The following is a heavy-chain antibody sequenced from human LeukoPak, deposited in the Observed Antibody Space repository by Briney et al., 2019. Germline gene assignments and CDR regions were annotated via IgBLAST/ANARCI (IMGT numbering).Heavy chain of an antibody. CDR2: INSDGSST. D-gene: IGHD4-17*01. CDR1: GFTFSSYR. Sequence: PGGSLRLSCAASGFTFSSYRMHWVRQAPGKGLVWVSRINSDGSSTNYADSVKGRFTISRDNAKNTLYLQMNSLRAEDTAVYYCAKKFRGTTVISGDYFDYWGQGTLVTVSS. J-gene: IGHJ4*02. V-gene: IGHV3-74*01. CDR3: AKKFRGTTVISGDYFDY.